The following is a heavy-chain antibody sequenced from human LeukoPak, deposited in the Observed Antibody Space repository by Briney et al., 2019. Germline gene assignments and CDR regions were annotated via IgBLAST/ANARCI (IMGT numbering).Heavy chain of an antibody. J-gene: IGHJ4*02. D-gene: IGHD4-23*01. CDR2: IYTGGTT. Sequence: PGGSLRLSCAASGFTVSSNYMSWVRQTPGKGLEWVSVIYTGGTTYYAGSVKGRFTISRDNSKNTLYLQMNSLRAEDTAVYYCAKDGALLRWPVYYFDYWGQGTLVTVSS. CDR1: GFTVSSNY. CDR3: AKDGALLRWPVYYFDY. V-gene: IGHV3-53*01.